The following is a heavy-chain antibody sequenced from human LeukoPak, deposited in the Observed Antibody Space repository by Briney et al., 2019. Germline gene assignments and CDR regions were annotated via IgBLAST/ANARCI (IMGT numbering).Heavy chain of an antibody. Sequence: PGGSLRLSCAASGFTFSSYWMHWVRQAPGKGLVWVSRIKSDGSSTSYADSVKGRFTISRDNAKNTLYLQMDSLRAEDTAVYYCARAGWNYGGPQIDSWGQGTLVTVSS. J-gene: IGHJ4*02. V-gene: IGHV3-74*01. CDR2: IKSDGSST. CDR1: GFTFSSYW. CDR3: ARAGWNYGGPQIDS. D-gene: IGHD1-7*01.